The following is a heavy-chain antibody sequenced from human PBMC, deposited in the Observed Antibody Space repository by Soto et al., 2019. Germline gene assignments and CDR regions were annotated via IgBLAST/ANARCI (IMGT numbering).Heavy chain of an antibody. V-gene: IGHV3-23*01. CDR2: ISGSGGST. J-gene: IGHJ5*02. Sequence: EVQLLESGGGLVQPGGSLRLSCAASGFTFSSYDMSWVRQAPGKGLEWVSAISGSGGSTYYADSVKGRFTISRDNSKNTQYLQINSLRAGHTAVYYCAKSYGDSVFEWFDPWGQGTLVTVSS. CDR3: AKSYGDSVFEWFDP. D-gene: IGHD4-17*01. CDR1: GFTFSSYD.